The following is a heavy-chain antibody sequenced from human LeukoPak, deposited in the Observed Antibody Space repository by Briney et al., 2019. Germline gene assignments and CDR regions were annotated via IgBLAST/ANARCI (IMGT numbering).Heavy chain of an antibody. CDR2: ISGSGGST. D-gene: IGHD3-22*01. CDR1: GFTFSSYA. V-gene: IGHV3-23*01. J-gene: IGHJ4*02. Sequence: GGSLRLSCAASGFTFSSYAMSWVRQAPGKGLEWVSAISGSGGSTYYADSVKGRFTISRDNSKNTLYLQMNSLRAEDTAVYYCAKYFERYYYDSSGYYSYYFDYWGQGTLVTVSS. CDR3: AKYFERYYYDSSGYYSYYFDY.